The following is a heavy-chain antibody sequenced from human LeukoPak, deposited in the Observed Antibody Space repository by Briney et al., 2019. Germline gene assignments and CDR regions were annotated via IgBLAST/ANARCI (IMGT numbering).Heavy chain of an antibody. J-gene: IGHJ4*02. CDR1: GFTFSSYG. D-gene: IGHD1-26*01. CDR2: IWYDGSNE. V-gene: IGHV3-33*01. Sequence: PGGSLRLSCAASGFTFSSYGMHWVRQAPGKGLEWVAVIWYDGSNEYYADSVKGRFTISRDNSKNTLYLQMNSLRAEDTAVYYCATDLKVGATDYWGQGTLVTVSS. CDR3: ATDLKVGATDY.